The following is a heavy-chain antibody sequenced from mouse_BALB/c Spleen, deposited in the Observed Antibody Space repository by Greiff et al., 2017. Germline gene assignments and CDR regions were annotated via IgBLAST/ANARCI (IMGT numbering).Heavy chain of an antibody. CDR1: GFTFSSYA. D-gene: IGHD1-1*01. J-gene: IGHJ1*01. CDR2: ISSGGST. CDR3: ARGRSSYWYFDV. Sequence: EVNVVESGGGLVKPGGSLKLSCAASGFTFSSYAMSWVRQTPEKRLEWVASISSGGSTYYPDSVKGRFTISRDNARNILYLQMSSLRSEDTAMYYCARGRSSYWYFDVWGAGTTVTVSS. V-gene: IGHV5-6-5*01.